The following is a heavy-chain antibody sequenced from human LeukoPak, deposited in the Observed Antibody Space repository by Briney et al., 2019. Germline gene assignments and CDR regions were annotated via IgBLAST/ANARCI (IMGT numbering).Heavy chain of an antibody. Sequence: HPGGSLRLSCAASGFTFSSYGMSWVRQAPGKGLEWVSAISGSGGSTYYADSVKGRFTISRDNSKNTLYLQMNSLRAEDTAVYYCAKDNDSSGYYYVSNDAFDIWGQGTMVTVSS. D-gene: IGHD3-22*01. CDR1: GFTFSSYG. CDR3: AKDNDSSGYYYVSNDAFDI. CDR2: ISGSGGST. J-gene: IGHJ3*02. V-gene: IGHV3-23*01.